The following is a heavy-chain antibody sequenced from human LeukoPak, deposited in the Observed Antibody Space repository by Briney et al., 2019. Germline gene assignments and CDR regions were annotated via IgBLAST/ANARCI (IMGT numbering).Heavy chain of an antibody. D-gene: IGHD3-10*01. Sequence: SETLSLTCTVSGGSISSYYWSWIRQPPGKGLEWIGYIYYSGSTNYNPSLRSRVTISVDTSKNQFSLKLSSVAAADTAVYYCARSGLGVLLWFGESGDAFDIWGQGTMVTVSS. V-gene: IGHV4-59*01. J-gene: IGHJ3*02. CDR1: GGSISSYY. CDR2: IYYSGST. CDR3: ARSGLGVLLWFGESGDAFDI.